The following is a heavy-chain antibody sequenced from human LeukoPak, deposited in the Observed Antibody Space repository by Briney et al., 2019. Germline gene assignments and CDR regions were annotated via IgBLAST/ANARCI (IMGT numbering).Heavy chain of an antibody. Sequence: ASVKVSCKASGYTFSDSYIYWIRQAPGQGFEWVAWINPKSGGTDYTRKFQDTVTVTRDTSIDTVYMEVRSLTSDDTAVYYCARALRGFGASAAGFGSLLVYFDTWGQGTLVTVSS. CDR1: GYTFSDSY. V-gene: IGHV1-2*02. CDR3: ARALRGFGASAAGFGSLLVYFDT. J-gene: IGHJ4*02. CDR2: INPKSGGT. D-gene: IGHD3-3*01.